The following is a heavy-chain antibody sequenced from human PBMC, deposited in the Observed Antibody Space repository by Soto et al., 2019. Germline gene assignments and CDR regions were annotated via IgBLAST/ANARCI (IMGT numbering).Heavy chain of an antibody. Sequence: ASLTLSCAASGFTFSSYALSCVRQAPWKGLEWISATSGSGVSTYYADSVKGRFTISRDNSKTTLYLQLNSLRAEDTAAYYCAKAIIASRPHSFDPGGQGTRLSVSS. CDR3: AKAIIASRPHSFDP. V-gene: IGHV3-23*01. J-gene: IGHJ5*02. CDR2: TSGSGVST. D-gene: IGHD3-3*02. CDR1: GFTFSSYA.